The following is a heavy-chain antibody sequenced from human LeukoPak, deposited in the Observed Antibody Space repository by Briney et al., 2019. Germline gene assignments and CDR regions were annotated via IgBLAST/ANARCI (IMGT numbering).Heavy chain of an antibody. Sequence: ASVKVSCKASGYTFTSHGISWVRQAPGQGLEWMGWIRPSTGDTDYALDLQGRVTLTTDTSTSTAYMELRSLRSDDTAVYYCARVRDYLFDYWGQGTLVTVSS. V-gene: IGHV1-18*01. D-gene: IGHD2/OR15-2a*01. J-gene: IGHJ4*02. CDR1: GYTFTSHG. CDR2: IRPSTGDT. CDR3: ARVRDYLFDY.